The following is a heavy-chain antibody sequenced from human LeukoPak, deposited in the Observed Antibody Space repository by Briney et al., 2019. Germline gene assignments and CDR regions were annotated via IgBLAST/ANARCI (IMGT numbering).Heavy chain of an antibody. J-gene: IGHJ5*02. CDR2: INHSGST. CDR1: GGSFSGYY. D-gene: IGHD6-13*01. V-gene: IGHV4-34*01. CDR3: ARTYSSSLDWFDP. Sequence: SETLSLTCAVYGGSFSGYYWSWIRQPPGKGLEWIGEINHSGSTNYNPSLKSRVTISADTSKNQFSLKLSSVTAADTAVYYCARTYSSSLDWFDPWGQGTLVTVSS.